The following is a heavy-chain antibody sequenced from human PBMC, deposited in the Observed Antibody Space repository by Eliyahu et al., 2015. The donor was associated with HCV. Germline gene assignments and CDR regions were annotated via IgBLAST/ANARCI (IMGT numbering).Heavy chain of an antibody. V-gene: IGHV1-69*06. CDR2: IIPIFGTT. CDR1: GXTFRDYX. CDR3: ASAYGGNSELDP. J-gene: IGHJ5*02. Sequence: QXQLVQSGAEVKXPGSSVKVSCKASGXTFRDYXXXXVRQAPGQGLEWMGGIIPIFGTTNYAQKFQGRVTITADKSTSTAYMELSSLRSEDTAVYYCASAYGGNSELDPWGQGTLVTVSS. D-gene: IGHD4-23*01.